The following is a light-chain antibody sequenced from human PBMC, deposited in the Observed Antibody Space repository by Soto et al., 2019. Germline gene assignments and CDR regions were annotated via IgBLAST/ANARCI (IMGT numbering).Light chain of an antibody. CDR2: DVK. J-gene: IGLJ1*01. V-gene: IGLV2-11*01. CDR1: SSDVGGYNY. Sequence: QSALTQPRSVSGSPGQSVTLSCTGTSSDVGGYNYVTWYQQYPGKAPKVMIYDVKTRPSGVPDRFSGSKSGNTASLTISGHQAEDEADYYCCSYGGDYPFVFGTGTKLTVL. CDR3: CSYGGDYPFV.